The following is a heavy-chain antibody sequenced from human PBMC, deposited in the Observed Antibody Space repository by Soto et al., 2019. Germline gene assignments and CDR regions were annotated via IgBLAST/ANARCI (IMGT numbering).Heavy chain of an antibody. D-gene: IGHD2-15*01. Sequence: GGSLRLSCAASGFTFSSYAMHGVRQAPGKGLEWVAVISYDGSNKYYADSVKGRFTISRDNSKNTLYLQMNSLRAEDTAVYYCARQRVVVAPTHLDAFAIWRQGTMVTV. V-gene: IGHV3-30-3*01. CDR1: GFTFSSYA. CDR3: ARQRVVVAPTHLDAFAI. J-gene: IGHJ3*02. CDR2: ISYDGSNK.